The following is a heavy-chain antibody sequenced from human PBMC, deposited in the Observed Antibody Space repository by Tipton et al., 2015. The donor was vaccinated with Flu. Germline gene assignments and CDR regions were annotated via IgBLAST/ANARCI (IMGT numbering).Heavy chain of an antibody. V-gene: IGHV4-39*07. CDR1: GGSISSSSYY. CDR3: AREVATIGRWFDP. Sequence: TLSLTCTVSGGSISSSSYYWGWIRQPPGKGLEWIGGIYYSGSTYYNPSLKSRVTISVDTSKNQFSLKLSSVTAADTAVYYCAREVATIGRWFDPWGQGTLVTVSS. J-gene: IGHJ5*02. D-gene: IGHD5-12*01. CDR2: IYYSGST.